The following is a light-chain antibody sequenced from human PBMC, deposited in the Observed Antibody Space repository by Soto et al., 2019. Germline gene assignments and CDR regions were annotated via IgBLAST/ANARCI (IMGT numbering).Light chain of an antibody. V-gene: IGLV2-14*01. CDR3: TSYTITSPYA. Sequence: QSVLTQPASMSGSPGQSITISCTGTSSDIGRYNFVSWYQHHPGKAPKLIIYEATKRPSGVSYRFSGSKSGNTASLTISGLQAEDEADYYCTSYTITSPYAFGTGTKVTV. J-gene: IGLJ1*01. CDR1: SSDIGRYNF. CDR2: EAT.